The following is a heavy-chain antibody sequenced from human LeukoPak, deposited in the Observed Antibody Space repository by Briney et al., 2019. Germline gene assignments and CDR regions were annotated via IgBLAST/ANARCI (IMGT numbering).Heavy chain of an antibody. CDR3: ARGDSGSYWPFDI. D-gene: IGHD1-26*01. CDR1: GYTFTGYY. J-gene: IGHJ3*02. V-gene: IGHV1-2*02. CDR2: INPNSGGT. Sequence: GASVKVSCKASGYTFTGYYMHWVRQAPGQGLEWMGWINPNSGGTNYAQKFQGRVTMTRDTSISTAYMELSRLRSDDTAVYYCARGDSGSYWPFDIWGQGTMVTVSS.